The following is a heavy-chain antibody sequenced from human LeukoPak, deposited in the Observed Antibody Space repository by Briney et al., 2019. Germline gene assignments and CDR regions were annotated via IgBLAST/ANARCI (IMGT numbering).Heavy chain of an antibody. J-gene: IGHJ4*02. CDR1: GFTFSDYC. V-gene: IGHV3-11*05. D-gene: IGHD6-19*01. CDR3: ARDGPVAGVELDQ. Sequence: GGSLRLSCAASGFTFSDYCMSWIRQAPGKGLEWLSYISRSGSHTPYADSVKGRFTISRDNAKNSLYLQMNSLRAEDTALYYCARDGPVAGVELDQWGQGTLVTVSS. CDR2: ISRSGSHT.